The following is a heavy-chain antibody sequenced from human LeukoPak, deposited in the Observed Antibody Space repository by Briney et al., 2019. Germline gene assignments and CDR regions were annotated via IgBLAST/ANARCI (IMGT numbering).Heavy chain of an antibody. CDR1: GSSISSYY. CDR2: IYYSGST. D-gene: IGHD5-18*01. J-gene: IGHJ4*02. CDR3: ARDPYSYGDFDY. V-gene: IGHV4-59*01. Sequence: SETLSLTCTVSGSSISSYYWSWIRQPPGKGLEWIGYIYYSGSTNYNPSLKSRVTISVDTSKNQFSLKLSSVTAADTAVYYCARDPYSYGDFDYWGQGTLVTVSS.